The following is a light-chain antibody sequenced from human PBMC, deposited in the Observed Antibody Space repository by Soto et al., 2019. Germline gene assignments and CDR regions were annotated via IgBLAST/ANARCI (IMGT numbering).Light chain of an antibody. CDR2: QAS. V-gene: IGKV1-5*03. Sequence: DIQMTQSPSTLSASVGDTVTITCRASQSISSRLAWFQQKPGKAPKVLIYQASSLENGVPSRFSGSGSGTEFTLTISSLQPDDSATYYCQQYESSAPYTFGQGTKLEIK. CDR3: QQYESSAPYT. CDR1: QSISSR. J-gene: IGKJ2*01.